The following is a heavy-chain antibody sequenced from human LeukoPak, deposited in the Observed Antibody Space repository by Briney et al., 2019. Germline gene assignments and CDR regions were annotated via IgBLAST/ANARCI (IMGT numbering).Heavy chain of an antibody. J-gene: IGHJ6*02. CDR3: AREYSYGYFPSPMDV. D-gene: IGHD5-18*01. Sequence: GGSLRLSCAASGFTFSSYWMSWVRQAPGKGLEWVANIKQDGSEKYYVDSVKGRFTISRDNAKNSLYLQMNSLRAEDMAVYYCAREYSYGYFPSPMDVWGQGTTVTVSS. V-gene: IGHV3-7*04. CDR2: IKQDGSEK. CDR1: GFTFSSYW.